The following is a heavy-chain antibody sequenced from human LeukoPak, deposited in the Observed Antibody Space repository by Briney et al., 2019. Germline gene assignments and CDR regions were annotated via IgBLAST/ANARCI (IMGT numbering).Heavy chain of an antibody. J-gene: IGHJ3*02. D-gene: IGHD3-22*01. V-gene: IGHV3-11*04. CDR2: ISSSGSTI. CDR1: GFTFSDYY. CDR3: AMGSGYYLSSDAFDI. Sequence: PGGSLRLSCAASGFTFSDYYMSWIRQAPGKGLEWVSYISSSGSTIYYADSVKGRFTISRDNAKNSLYLQMNSLRAEDTAVYYCAMGSGYYLSSDAFDIWGQGTMVTVSS.